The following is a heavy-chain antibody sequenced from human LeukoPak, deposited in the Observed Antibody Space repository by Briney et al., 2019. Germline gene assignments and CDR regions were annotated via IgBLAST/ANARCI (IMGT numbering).Heavy chain of an antibody. D-gene: IGHD3-10*01. CDR2: ISWNSGSI. CDR1: GFTFSSYA. CDR3: AKDIGGPNYYGSGSYYKKNPKHNAGTTYYYYGMDV. J-gene: IGHJ6*02. V-gene: IGHV3-9*01. Sequence: PGGSLRLSCAASGFTFSSYAMSWVRQAPGKGLEWVSGISWNSGSIGYADSVKGRFTISRDNAKNSLYLQMNSLRAEDTALYYCAKDIGGPNYYGSGSYYKKNPKHNAGTTYYYYGMDVWGQGTTVTVSS.